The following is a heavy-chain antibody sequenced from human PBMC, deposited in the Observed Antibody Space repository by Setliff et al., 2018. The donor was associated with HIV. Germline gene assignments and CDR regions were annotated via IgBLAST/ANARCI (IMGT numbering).Heavy chain of an antibody. CDR1: GGSISSSGYY. CDR2: MYYRGRT. V-gene: IGHV4-39*01. J-gene: IGHJ4*02. CDR3: ARQGSLCPDCYLDS. Sequence: SETLSLTCTVSGGSISSSGYYWGWIRQPPGKGLEWIGNMYYRGRTYYTPSLKSRVIISVDTSKNQFSLKLSSVTAADTAVYYCARQGSLCPDCYLDSWGQGTLVTVSS. D-gene: IGHD2-21*01.